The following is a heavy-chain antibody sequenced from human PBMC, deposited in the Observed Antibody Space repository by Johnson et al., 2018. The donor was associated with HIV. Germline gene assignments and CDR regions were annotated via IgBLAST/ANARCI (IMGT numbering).Heavy chain of an antibody. CDR1: GFTVSRNY. CDR2: IYSGGST. Sequence: EVQLVESGGGLVQPGGSLRLSCAASGFTVSRNYISWVRQAPGKGLEWVSVIYSGGSTHYTDSVKDRFTISRDSSKNTVYLQMNSLRAEDTAVYHCAKDSQITAVPNDAFDVWGQGTMVTVSS. V-gene: IGHV3-66*01. J-gene: IGHJ3*01. CDR3: AKDSQITAVPNDAFDV. D-gene: IGHD6-13*01.